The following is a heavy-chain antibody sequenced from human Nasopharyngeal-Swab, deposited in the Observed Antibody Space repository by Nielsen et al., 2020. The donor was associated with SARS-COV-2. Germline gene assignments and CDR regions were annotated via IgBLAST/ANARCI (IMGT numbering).Heavy chain of an antibody. Sequence: SETLSLTCAVYGGSFSAYYWSWIRQPPGKGLEWIGEINHSGSTNYNPSLKSRVTISVDTSKNQFSLKLSSVTAADTAVYYCARGRRSSMVATRYFDYWGQGTLVTVSS. CDR1: GGSFSAYY. D-gene: IGHD5-12*01. J-gene: IGHJ4*02. V-gene: IGHV4-34*01. CDR2: INHSGST. CDR3: ARGRRSSMVATRYFDY.